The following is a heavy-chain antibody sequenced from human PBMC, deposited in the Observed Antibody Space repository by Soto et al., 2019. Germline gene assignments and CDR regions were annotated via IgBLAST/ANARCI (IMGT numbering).Heavy chain of an antibody. Sequence: SVKVSCKASGGTFSSYAISWVRQAPGQGLEWMGGIIPIFGTANYAQKFQGRVTITADESTSTAYMELSSLRSEDTAVYYCARSPPVAYYYDSSGSWYYFDYWGQGTLVTVSS. V-gene: IGHV1-69*13. J-gene: IGHJ4*02. CDR2: IIPIFGTA. D-gene: IGHD3-22*01. CDR3: ARSPPVAYYYDSSGSWYYFDY. CDR1: GGTFSSYA.